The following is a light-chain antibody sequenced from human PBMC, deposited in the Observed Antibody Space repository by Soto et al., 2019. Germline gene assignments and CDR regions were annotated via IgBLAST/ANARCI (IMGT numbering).Light chain of an antibody. J-gene: IGLJ1*01. V-gene: IGLV2-14*01. CDR1: SSGIRDYNY. CDR3: SAKSTDF. CDR2: EVS. Sequence: QSALTQPASVSGSPGQSITISCTGTSSGIRDYNYVSWYQQLPGNAPKLIMYEVSNRHSGISNRFSGSKSGNTASLTISGLQAEDEADYYCSAKSTDFFGTGTKLTVL.